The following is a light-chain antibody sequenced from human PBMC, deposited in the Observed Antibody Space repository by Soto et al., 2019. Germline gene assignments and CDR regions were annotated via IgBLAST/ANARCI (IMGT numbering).Light chain of an antibody. Sequence: EIVMTQSPATLSVSPGERATLSCRASQSVSSNLAWYQQKPGQAPRLLIYGASTRATGIPARFSGSGSGTEFTLTISSLQPEDFATYYCQQGHSNPITLGQGTRLEIK. CDR2: GAS. CDR3: QQGHSNPIT. V-gene: IGKV3-15*01. J-gene: IGKJ5*01. CDR1: QSVSSN.